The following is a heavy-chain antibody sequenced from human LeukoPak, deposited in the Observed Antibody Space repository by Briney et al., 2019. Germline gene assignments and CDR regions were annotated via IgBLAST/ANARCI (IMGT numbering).Heavy chain of an antibody. V-gene: IGHV3-30*04. CDR3: ARDRQQQLVVYYFDY. J-gene: IGHJ4*02. Sequence: GGSLRLSCAASGFTFSSYAMHWVRQAPGKGLEWVAVISYDGSNKYYADSAKGRFTISRDNSKNTLYLQMNSLRAEDTAVYYCARDRQQQLVVYYFDYWGQGTLVTVSS. D-gene: IGHD6-13*01. CDR1: GFTFSSYA. CDR2: ISYDGSNK.